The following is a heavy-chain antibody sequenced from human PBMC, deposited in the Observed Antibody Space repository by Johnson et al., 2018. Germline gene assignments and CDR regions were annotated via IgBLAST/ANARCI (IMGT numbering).Heavy chain of an antibody. CDR3: ASTSSSSSFYYYYYYMDV. Sequence: QVQLQESGPGLVKPSETLSLTCTVSGGSISSYYWSWIRQPPGKGLEWIGYIYYSGSTNYNPSLKSRVTITVDTSKNQFSLKLSSVTAADTAVYYWASTSSSSSFYYYYYYMDVGGKGTTVTVSS. CDR1: GGSISSYY. V-gene: IGHV4-59*01. CDR2: IYYSGST. J-gene: IGHJ6*03. D-gene: IGHD6-6*01.